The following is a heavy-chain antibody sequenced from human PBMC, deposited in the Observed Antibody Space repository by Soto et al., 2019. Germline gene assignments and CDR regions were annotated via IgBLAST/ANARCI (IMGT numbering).Heavy chain of an antibody. CDR2: ISYDGSKE. D-gene: IGHD3-3*01. CDR1: GFTFSTYG. CDR3: ARDIHYVFWSGLRPPPYYYCGMDV. J-gene: IGHJ6*02. V-gene: IGHV3-30*03. Sequence: GGSLRLSCSAAGFTFSTYGMHWVRQAPGKGLEWVAIISYDGSKEYYADSVKGRFTISRDNSKNTLYLQMNSLRAEDTAVYYWARDIHYVFWSGLRPPPYYYCGMDVWGQGTMVTVSS.